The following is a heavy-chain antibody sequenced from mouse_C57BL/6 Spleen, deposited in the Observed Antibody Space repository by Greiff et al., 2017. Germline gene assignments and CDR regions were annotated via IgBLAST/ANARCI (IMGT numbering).Heavy chain of an antibody. V-gene: IGHV1-49*01. CDR1: YFSFMASA. J-gene: IGHJ4*01. D-gene: IGHD1-1*01. CDR2: FTMYSDAT. CDR3: VRGYSCSSYGAMDY. Sequence: QVQLPPSGAELVIPGSSVKLSCKDSYFSFMASAMPWVKQSPGHGLEWIGSFTMYSDATEYSENFKGKATLTANTSSSTAYMELSSLTSEDSAVDYCVRGYSCSSYGAMDYWGQGTSVSVCS.